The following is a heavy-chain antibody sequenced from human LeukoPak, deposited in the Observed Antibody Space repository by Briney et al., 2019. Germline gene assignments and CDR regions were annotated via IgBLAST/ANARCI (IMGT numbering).Heavy chain of an antibody. CDR2: IYYSGST. Sequence: SETLSLTCIVSGGSISSGGYYWSWIRQHPGKGLEWIGYIYYSGSTYYNPSLKSRVTISVDTSKNQFSLKLSSVTAADTAVYYCARDLGRWFDPWGQGTLVTVSS. CDR1: GGSISSGGYY. V-gene: IGHV4-31*03. CDR3: ARDLGRWFDP. D-gene: IGHD3-16*01. J-gene: IGHJ5*02.